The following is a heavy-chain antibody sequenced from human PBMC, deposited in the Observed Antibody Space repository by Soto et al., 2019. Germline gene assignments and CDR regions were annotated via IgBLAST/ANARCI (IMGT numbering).Heavy chain of an antibody. D-gene: IGHD3-9*01. CDR3: ARGDLGYYDILTGYSNWFDP. V-gene: IGHV1-8*01. CDR1: GYTFTSYD. Sequence: GASVKVSCKASGYTFTSYDINWVRQATGQGLEWMGWTNPNSGNTGYAQKFQGRVTMTRNTSISTAYMELSSLRSEDTAVYYCARGDLGYYDILTGYSNWFDPWGQGTLVTVSS. J-gene: IGHJ5*02. CDR2: TNPNSGNT.